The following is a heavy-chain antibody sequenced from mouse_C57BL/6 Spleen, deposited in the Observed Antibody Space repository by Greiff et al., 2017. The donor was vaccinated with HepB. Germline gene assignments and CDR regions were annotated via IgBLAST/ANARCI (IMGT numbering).Heavy chain of an antibody. V-gene: IGHV1-81*01. Sequence: QVHVKQSGAELARPGASVKLSCKASGYTFTSYGISWVKQRTGQGLEWIGEIYPRSGNTYYNEKFKGKATLTADKSSSTAYMELRSLTSEDSAVYFCARDDGSSSNYWGQGTTLTVSS. CDR1: GYTFTSYG. J-gene: IGHJ2*01. CDR2: IYPRSGNT. CDR3: ARDDGSSSNY. D-gene: IGHD1-1*01.